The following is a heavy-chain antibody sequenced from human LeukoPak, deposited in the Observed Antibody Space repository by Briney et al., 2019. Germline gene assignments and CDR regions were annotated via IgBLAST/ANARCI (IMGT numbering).Heavy chain of an antibody. Sequence: ASVKVSCKASGYTFTSFKMNWVRQAPGQGLEWMGIINPSGGSTTYAQSFQGGVTITRDTSTSTFYMELSSLRSEDTAMYFCARDNWSWSFDYWGQGTLVTVSS. CDR3: ARDNWSWSFDY. CDR2: INPSGGST. D-gene: IGHD6-13*01. CDR1: GYTFTSFK. J-gene: IGHJ4*02. V-gene: IGHV1-46*01.